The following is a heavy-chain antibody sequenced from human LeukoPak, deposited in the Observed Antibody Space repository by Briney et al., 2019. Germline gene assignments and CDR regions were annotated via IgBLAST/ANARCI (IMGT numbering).Heavy chain of an antibody. Sequence: GGSLRLSCAASGFTVSSNYMSWVRQAPGKGLEWVSVIYSGGSTYYADSVKGRFTISRDNSKNTLYLQMNSLRAEDTAVYYCARNIAVAGIAEDFQHWGQGTLVTVSS. D-gene: IGHD6-19*01. J-gene: IGHJ1*01. V-gene: IGHV3-53*01. CDR1: GFTVSSNY. CDR2: IYSGGST. CDR3: ARNIAVAGIAEDFQH.